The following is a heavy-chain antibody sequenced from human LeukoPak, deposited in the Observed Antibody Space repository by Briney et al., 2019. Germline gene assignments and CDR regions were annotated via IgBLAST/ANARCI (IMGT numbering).Heavy chain of an antibody. D-gene: IGHD2-2*01. Sequence: SETLSLTCTVSGGSIGSSSYYWGWIRQPPGKGLEWIGSIYYSGSTYYNPSLKSRVTISVDTSKNQFSLKLSSVTAADTAVYYCARDIRYCSSTSCYPGNWFDPWGQGTLVTVSS. CDR3: ARDIRYCSSTSCYPGNWFDP. CDR2: IYYSGST. V-gene: IGHV4-39*07. J-gene: IGHJ5*02. CDR1: GGSIGSSSYY.